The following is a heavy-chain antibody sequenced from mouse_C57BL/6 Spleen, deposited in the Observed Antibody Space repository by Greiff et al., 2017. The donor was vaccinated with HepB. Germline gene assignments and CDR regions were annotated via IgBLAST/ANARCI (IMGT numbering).Heavy chain of an antibody. Sequence: EVQLQQSGPELVKPGASVKISCKASGYTFTDYYMNWVKQSHGKSLEWIGDINPNNGGTSYNQKFKGKATLTVDKSSSTAYMELRSLTSEDSAVYYCARSGGYYGFAYWGQGTLVTVSA. CDR3: ARSGGYYGFAY. D-gene: IGHD2-3*01. J-gene: IGHJ3*01. CDR2: INPNNGGT. CDR1: GYTFTDYY. V-gene: IGHV1-26*01.